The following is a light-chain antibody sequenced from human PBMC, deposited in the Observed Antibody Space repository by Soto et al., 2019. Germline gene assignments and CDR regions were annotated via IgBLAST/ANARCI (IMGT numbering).Light chain of an antibody. J-gene: IGLJ1*01. Sequence: QSVLTQPASVSGSPGQSITISCTGTSSDVGGYNYVSWYQQHPGKAPKLMIYDVSNRPSGVSNRFSGSKSGNTASLTIFGFQAEDEADYYCSSYPSSSTLIVFGTGTKVTVL. CDR2: DVS. CDR1: SSDVGGYNY. CDR3: SSYPSSSTLIV. V-gene: IGLV2-14*01.